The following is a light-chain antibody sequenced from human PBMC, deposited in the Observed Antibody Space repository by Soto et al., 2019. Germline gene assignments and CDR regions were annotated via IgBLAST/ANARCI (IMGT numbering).Light chain of an antibody. Sequence: QSVLTQPPSASGSPGQSVTISCTGTSSDVGGYNYVSWYQQHPGKAPNLMIYEVSKRPSGVPDRFSGSKSGNTASLTVSGLQAEDEADYYCSSYGGSNNYVFGTGTKVTVL. V-gene: IGLV2-8*01. CDR1: SSDVGGYNY. CDR3: SSYGGSNNYV. CDR2: EVS. J-gene: IGLJ1*01.